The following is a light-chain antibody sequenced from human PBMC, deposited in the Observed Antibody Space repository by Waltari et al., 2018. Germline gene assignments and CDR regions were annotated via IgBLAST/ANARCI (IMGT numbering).Light chain of an antibody. Sequence: QSALTQPASVSGSPGQSITISCTGASSDVGRYNYVSWYQQYPGTAPKLIIYDVSNRPSGVSNRFSGSKSCNTASLTISGLQAEDEADYYCSSYTSSSTLVFGGGTKLTVL. CDR3: SSYTSSSTLV. J-gene: IGLJ3*02. CDR2: DVS. CDR1: SSDVGRYNY. V-gene: IGLV2-14*03.